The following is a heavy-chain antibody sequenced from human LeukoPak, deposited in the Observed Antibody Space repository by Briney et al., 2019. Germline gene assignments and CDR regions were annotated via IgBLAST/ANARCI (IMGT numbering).Heavy chain of an antibody. CDR2: ISHSGTT. CDR1: GDSISSGSH. J-gene: IGHJ4*02. Sequence: KYSETLSLTCTVSGDSISSGSHWGWPRQPPGKGLEWIGCISHSGTTYYNPSFKSRVAISVDTSKKHFSLNLNSVTAADTAVYYCARELLNYNPAGYWGQGTLVTVSS. CDR3: ARELLNYNPAGY. D-gene: IGHD3-10*01. V-gene: IGHV4-38-2*02.